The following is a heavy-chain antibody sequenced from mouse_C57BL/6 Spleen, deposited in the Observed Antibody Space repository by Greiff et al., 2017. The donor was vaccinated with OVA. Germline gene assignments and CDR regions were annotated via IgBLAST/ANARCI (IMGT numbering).Heavy chain of an antibody. D-gene: IGHD4-1*01. J-gene: IGHJ1*03. CDR2: ISSGSSTI. V-gene: IGHV5-17*01. CDR3: ARLYWDYWYFDV. CDR1: GFTFSDYG. Sequence: EVQLVESGGGLVKPGGSLKLSCAASGFTFSDYGMHWVRQAPEKGLEWVAYISSGSSTIYYADTVKGRCTISRDNATNTLFLQMTSLRSEDTAMYYCARLYWDYWYFDVWGTGTTVTVSS.